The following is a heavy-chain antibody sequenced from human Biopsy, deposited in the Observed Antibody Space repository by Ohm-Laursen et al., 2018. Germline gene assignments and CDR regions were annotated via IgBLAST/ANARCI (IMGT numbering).Heavy chain of an antibody. D-gene: IGHD3-9*01. CDR2: INPNSGNA. Sequence: SVKASCKASGYTFAGYYLHWVRQAPGHGLEWMGWINPNSGNANYAQSLQGRLTVTRDTSISTAYMELTSLTFDDTAIYYCARVPAYPSIDGYYGLDLWGQGTTVIVSS. J-gene: IGHJ6*02. CDR1: GYTFAGYY. V-gene: IGHV1-2*02. CDR3: ARVPAYPSIDGYYGLDL.